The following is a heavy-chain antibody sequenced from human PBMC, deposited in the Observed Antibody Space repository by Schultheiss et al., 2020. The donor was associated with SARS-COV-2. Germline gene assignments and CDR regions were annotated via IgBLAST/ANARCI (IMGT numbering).Heavy chain of an antibody. Sequence: SETLSLTCTVSGGSISSYYWSWIRQPPGKGLEWIGYIYYSGTTDYNPSLKSRVTMSTDTSKNQFSLKLSSVTAAETAVYYCAREERAIVVVVAATFDPWGQGTLVTVSS. CDR1: GGSISSYY. CDR2: IYYSGTT. CDR3: AREERAIVVVVAATFDP. J-gene: IGHJ5*02. D-gene: IGHD2-15*01. V-gene: IGHV4-59*01.